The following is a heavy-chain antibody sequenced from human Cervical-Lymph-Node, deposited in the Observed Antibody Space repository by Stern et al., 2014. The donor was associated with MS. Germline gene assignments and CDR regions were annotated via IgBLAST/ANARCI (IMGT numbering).Heavy chain of an antibody. V-gene: IGHV1-69*01. CDR2: IFPVFGTP. CDR3: ALSSETSDRWYSLGYDL. Sequence: VKLLESGAEVTKPGSSVKVSFKASGGTFSKFPSSWVRQAPGQGLEWMGGIFPVFGTPTYAQEVRGRITITVDVSTSTVYMELSSLRSDDTAVYYCALSSETSDRWYSLGYDLWGQGTLVTVSS. J-gene: IGHJ5*02. D-gene: IGHD6-13*01. CDR1: GGTFSKFP.